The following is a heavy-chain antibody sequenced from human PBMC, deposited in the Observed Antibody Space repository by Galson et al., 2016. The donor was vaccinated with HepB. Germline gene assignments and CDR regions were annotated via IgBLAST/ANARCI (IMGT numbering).Heavy chain of an antibody. Sequence: CAISGDSVSSSSAAWNWIRQSPSRGLEWLGRTYFRSRWYNDYAVSVKSRVTINPDTSKNQFSLQMTSVTPEYTAVYYCAGADQDLVALAGAIDYYYAMDVWGQGTTVTFSS. CDR2: TYFRSRWYN. V-gene: IGHV6-1*01. CDR3: AGADQDLVALAGAIDYYYAMDV. CDR1: GDSVSSSSAA. D-gene: IGHD6-19*01. J-gene: IGHJ6*02.